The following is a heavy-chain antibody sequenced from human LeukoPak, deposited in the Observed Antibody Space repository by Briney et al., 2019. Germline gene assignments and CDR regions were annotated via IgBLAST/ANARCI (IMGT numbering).Heavy chain of an antibody. V-gene: IGHV1-2*02. CDR2: INPNSGGT. J-gene: IGHJ3*02. CDR3: ATYSTGITIFGVDDDAFDI. Sequence: ASVKVSCKASGYTFTGYYMHWVRQAPGQGLEWMGWINPNSGGTNYAQQFQGRVTMARDTSISTAYMELSRLRSDDTAVYYCATYSTGITIFGVDDDAFDIWGQGTMVTVSS. D-gene: IGHD3-3*01. CDR1: GYTFTGYY.